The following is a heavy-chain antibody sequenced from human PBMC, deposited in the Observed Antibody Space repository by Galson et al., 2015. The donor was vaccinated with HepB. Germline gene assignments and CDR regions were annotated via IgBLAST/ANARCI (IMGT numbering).Heavy chain of an antibody. J-gene: IGHJ4*02. CDR3: MRHLSGSPYLGAY. Sequence: SETLSLTCTVSDASITSTSYHWGWIRQPPGEGLEWIGSVYYSGSTYYNPSLKSRVTISVDTSKSQFSLKLRSVTAADTAVYYCMRHLSGSPYLGAYWGQGALVAVSS. D-gene: IGHD1-26*01. CDR2: VYYSGST. V-gene: IGHV4-39*01. CDR1: DASITSTSYH.